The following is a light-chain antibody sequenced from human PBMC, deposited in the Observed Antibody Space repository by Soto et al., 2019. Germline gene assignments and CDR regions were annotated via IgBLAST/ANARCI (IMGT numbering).Light chain of an antibody. CDR1: SSNSGAGYD. J-gene: IGLJ2*01. CDR2: GNS. CDR3: QSYDSSLSGSVV. Sequence: QAVVTQPPSVSGAPGQRVTMSCTGSSSNSGAGYDVHWYQQLPGTAPKLLIYGNSNRPSGVPDRFSGSKSGTSASLAITGLQAEDEADYYCQSYDSSLSGSVVFGGGTKLTVL. V-gene: IGLV1-40*01.